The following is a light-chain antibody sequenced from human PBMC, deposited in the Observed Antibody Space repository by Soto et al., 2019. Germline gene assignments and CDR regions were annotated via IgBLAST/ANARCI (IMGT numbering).Light chain of an antibody. J-gene: IGLJ2*01. CDR3: AAWDGSRNNVL. Sequence: QAVVPQPPSASGTPGQRVTISCSGSGSSIGTNTVNWYRQLPGTAPKLLIYGNNQRPSGVPDRFSGSKSGTSASLAISGLQSEDEAEYYCAAWDGSRNNVLFGGGTKVTVL. CDR1: GSSIGTNT. V-gene: IGLV1-44*01. CDR2: GNN.